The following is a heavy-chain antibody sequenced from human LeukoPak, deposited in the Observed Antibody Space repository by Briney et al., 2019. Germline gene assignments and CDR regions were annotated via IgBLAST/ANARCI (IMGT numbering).Heavy chain of an antibody. D-gene: IGHD3-16*01. V-gene: IGHV4-39*01. J-gene: IGHJ4*02. CDR2: IYYSGST. CDR3: ARGLFGFDY. Sequence: PSETLSLTCTVSGGSISSSSYYWGWIRQPPGKGLEWIGSIYYSGSTYYNPSLKSRVTISVDTSKNQFSLKLSSVTAADTAVYYCARGLFGFDYWGQGTLVTVSS. CDR1: GGSISSSSYY.